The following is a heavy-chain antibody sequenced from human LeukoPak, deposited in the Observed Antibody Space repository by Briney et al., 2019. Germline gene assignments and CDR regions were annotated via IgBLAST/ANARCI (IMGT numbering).Heavy chain of an antibody. Sequence: KTSQTLSLTCTVAGGSISSGSYYWSWLRQPAGKGLEWIERIYTSGSTNYNPSLKSRVTISVDTSKNQFSLKLSSVTAANTAVYYCARAHSGYDYFDYYYGMDVWGQGTTVTVSS. D-gene: IGHD5-12*01. V-gene: IGHV4-61*02. CDR3: ARAHSGYDYFDYYYGMDV. CDR1: GGSISSGSYY. J-gene: IGHJ6*02. CDR2: IYTSGST.